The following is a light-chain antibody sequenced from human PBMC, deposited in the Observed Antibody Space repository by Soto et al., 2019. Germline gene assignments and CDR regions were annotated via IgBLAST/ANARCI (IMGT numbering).Light chain of an antibody. V-gene: IGKV3-15*01. CDR3: QQYDNWPQWT. CDR1: QSVSSN. CDR2: GAS. J-gene: IGKJ1*01. Sequence: EIVMTQSPATLSVSPGERATLSCRASQSVSSNLAWYQQKPGQAPRLLIYGASTRATGIPARFSGSESGTEFTLTISSLQSEDFAVYYCQQYDNWPQWTFGQGTKVDI.